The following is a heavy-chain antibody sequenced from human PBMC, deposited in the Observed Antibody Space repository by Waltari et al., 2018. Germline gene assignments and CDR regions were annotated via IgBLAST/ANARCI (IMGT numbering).Heavy chain of an antibody. CDR2: IRSKAYGGTT. CDR3: TRAGGYGDYTDY. V-gene: IGHV3-49*03. Sequence: EVQLVESGGGLVQPGRSLRLSCTASGFTFGDYAMSWFRQAPGKGLEWVGFIRSKAYGGTTEYAASVKGRFTISRDDSKSIAYLQMNSLKTEDTAVYYCTRAGGYGDYTDYWGQGTLVTVSS. J-gene: IGHJ4*02. CDR1: GFTFGDYA. D-gene: IGHD4-17*01.